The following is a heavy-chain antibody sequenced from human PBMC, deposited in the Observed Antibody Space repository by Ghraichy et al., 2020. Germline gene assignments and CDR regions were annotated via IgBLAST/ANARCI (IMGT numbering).Heavy chain of an antibody. CDR3: ARDEANWFDP. V-gene: IGHV4-59*12. Sequence: ESLNISCTVSGVSISSYYWSWIRQPPGKGLEWIGYIYNSGSAYSNPSLKSRVTISVDTSKNQFSLKLSSVTAADTAVYYCARDEANWFDPWGQGTLVTVFS. J-gene: IGHJ5*02. CDR1: GVSISSYY. CDR2: IYNSGSA.